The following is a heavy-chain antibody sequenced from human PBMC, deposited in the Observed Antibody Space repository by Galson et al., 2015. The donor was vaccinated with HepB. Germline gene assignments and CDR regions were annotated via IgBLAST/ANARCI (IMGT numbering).Heavy chain of an antibody. Sequence: CAISGVSVSSNIAAWNWIRQSPSRGLEWLGRTYYRSEWYTDYAVSVKSRITITADTSKNHFSLQLNSVTPEDTAVYYCARDFARRHYDFWSGLYTGIDYWGQGTLVTVSS. CDR1: GVSVSSNIAA. J-gene: IGHJ4*02. V-gene: IGHV6-1*01. CDR2: TYYRSEWYT. CDR3: ARDFARRHYDFWSGLYTGIDY. D-gene: IGHD3-3*01.